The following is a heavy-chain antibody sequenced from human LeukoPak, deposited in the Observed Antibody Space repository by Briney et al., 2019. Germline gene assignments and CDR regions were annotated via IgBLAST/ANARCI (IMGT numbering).Heavy chain of an antibody. CDR3: ARVFGPGLDEYFHL. J-gene: IGHJ1*01. D-gene: IGHD3-10*01. CDR1: GFTLSGAW. V-gene: IGHV3-74*01. CDR2: INPDGTDI. Sequence: GGSLRLSCAASGFTLSGAWVRWVRPVPGKGVVCVSRINPDGTDIRSEDSVKDRFTISRDDDKNTLFLHMNSLRVEDTAVYYCARVFGPGLDEYFHLWGPGTLVTASS.